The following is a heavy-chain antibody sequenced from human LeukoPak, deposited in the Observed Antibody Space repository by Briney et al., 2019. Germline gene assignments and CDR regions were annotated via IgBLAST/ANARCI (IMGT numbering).Heavy chain of an antibody. V-gene: IGHV1-18*04. CDR1: GYTFNKYG. Sequence: ASVKVSCKASGYTFNKYGISWVRQAPGQGLEWLGWISCYNGDTHYAQNFQGRATMTTDTSTSTAYMELRSLRSDDTAVYYCARDPSNTSGWYAYFDYWGRGTLVTVSS. CDR3: ARDPSNTSGWYAYFDY. CDR2: ISCYNGDT. D-gene: IGHD6-19*01. J-gene: IGHJ4*02.